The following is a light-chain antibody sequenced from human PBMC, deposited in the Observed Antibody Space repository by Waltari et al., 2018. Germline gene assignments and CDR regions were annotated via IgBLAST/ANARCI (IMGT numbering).Light chain of an antibody. Sequence: DIQMTQSPSTLSASVGDRVTITCRASQSISSWLAWYQQKPGKAPKLLILKASSLESGVPSRFSGSGSGTEFTLTLNSLQPDDFATYYCQQYNSQWTFGQGTKVEIK. J-gene: IGKJ1*01. CDR2: KAS. CDR1: QSISSW. V-gene: IGKV1-5*03. CDR3: QQYNSQWT.